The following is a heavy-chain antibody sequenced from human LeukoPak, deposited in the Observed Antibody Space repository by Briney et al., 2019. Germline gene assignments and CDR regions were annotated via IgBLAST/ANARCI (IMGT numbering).Heavy chain of an antibody. Sequence: GESLKISCKGSGYSFTSYWIAWVRQMPGKGLEWMGIIYPDDSDTRYSPSFQGKVTITADKSISTAYLQWSSLKASDNAMYYCARQRRSSGWPNDYWGQGTLATVSS. CDR1: GYSFTSYW. V-gene: IGHV5-51*01. CDR2: IYPDDSDT. D-gene: IGHD6-19*01. J-gene: IGHJ4*02. CDR3: ARQRRSSGWPNDY.